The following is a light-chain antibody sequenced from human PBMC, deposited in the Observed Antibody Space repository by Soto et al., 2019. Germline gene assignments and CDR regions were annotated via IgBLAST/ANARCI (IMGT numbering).Light chain of an antibody. CDR1: SSDVGAYHS. CDR2: DVS. V-gene: IGLV2-14*03. Sequence: QSVLTQPASVSGSPGQSFTIPCTGSSSDVGAYHSVSWYQQHPGKAPKLIIFDVSNWPSGVSNRFSGSKSGNTASLTISGLRAEDEADYYCSSFTDTGTVMFGGGTKLTVL. CDR3: SSFTDTGTVM. J-gene: IGLJ3*02.